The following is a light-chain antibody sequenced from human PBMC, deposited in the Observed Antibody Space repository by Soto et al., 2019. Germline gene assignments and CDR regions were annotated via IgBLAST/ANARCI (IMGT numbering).Light chain of an antibody. Sequence: DIQMTQSPSSLSASVGDRVTITCRASQSISTYLNWYQQKPGKAPKLLIYGATTLQGGVPSRFSGSGSGTEFTLTISSLQPEDFATYYCQQSYSISFTFGPGTRVDIK. J-gene: IGKJ3*01. CDR1: QSISTY. CDR2: GAT. V-gene: IGKV1-39*01. CDR3: QQSYSISFT.